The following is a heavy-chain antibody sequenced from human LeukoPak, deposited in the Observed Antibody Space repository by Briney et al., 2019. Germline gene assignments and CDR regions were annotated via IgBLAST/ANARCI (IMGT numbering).Heavy chain of an antibody. D-gene: IGHD5-12*01. V-gene: IGHV3-30*03. CDR1: GFTFSSYG. CDR2: ISHDEGNK. J-gene: IGHJ4*02. CDR3: AREGGHSGYDDFDY. Sequence: GRSLRLSCAASGFTFSSYGMHWIRQAPGKGLEWVAAISHDEGNKYYADSVKGRFTISRDNSKNSLYLQMNSLRAEDTAVYYCAREGGHSGYDDFDYWGQGTLVTVSS.